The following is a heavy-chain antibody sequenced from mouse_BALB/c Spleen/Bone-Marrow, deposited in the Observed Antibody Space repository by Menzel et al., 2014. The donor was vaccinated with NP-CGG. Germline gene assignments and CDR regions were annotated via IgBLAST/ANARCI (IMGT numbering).Heavy chain of an antibody. Sequence: QVQLKQSGPQLVRPGASAKLSCKASGYSFTSYWMHWVKQRPGQGLEWIGMVDPSDSETRLNQKYKVKAALTVDKSSRTAYMQLNSPTSEDSALYYCSYGSRAYWGQGTLVTVSA. CDR1: GYSFTSYW. J-gene: IGHJ3*01. D-gene: IGHD1-1*01. CDR2: VDPSDSET. V-gene: IGHV1-69*02. CDR3: SYGSRAY.